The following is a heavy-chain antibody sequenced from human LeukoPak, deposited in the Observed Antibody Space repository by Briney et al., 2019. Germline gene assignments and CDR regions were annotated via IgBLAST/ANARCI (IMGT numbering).Heavy chain of an antibody. Sequence: PGGSLRLSCAASGFTFSSYGMNWVRQAPGKGLEWVSSISGGGSSTFYADSVKGRFTISRDNSKNTLSLQMNSLRADDTAVYYCAKDRGAYDAFDYWGQGTLVTVSS. CDR1: GFTFSSYG. CDR3: AKDRGAYDAFDY. J-gene: IGHJ4*02. D-gene: IGHD3-22*01. V-gene: IGHV3-23*01. CDR2: ISGGGSST.